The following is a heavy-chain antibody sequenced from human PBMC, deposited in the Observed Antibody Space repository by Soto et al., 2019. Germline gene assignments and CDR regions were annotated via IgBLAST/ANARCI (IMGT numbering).Heavy chain of an antibody. CDR3: AKTMARLGGYDMNWLAP. CDR1: GFTFSSYS. D-gene: IGHD5-12*01. Sequence: GGSLRLSCAASGFTFSSYSMSWVRQAPGKGLEWVSCISSSSSTIYYADSVKGRFTISRDNAKNSLYLQMNSLRDEDTAVYYCAKTMARLGGYDMNWLAPWGQGTMVTVSS. J-gene: IGHJ5*02. CDR2: ISSSSSTI. V-gene: IGHV3-48*02.